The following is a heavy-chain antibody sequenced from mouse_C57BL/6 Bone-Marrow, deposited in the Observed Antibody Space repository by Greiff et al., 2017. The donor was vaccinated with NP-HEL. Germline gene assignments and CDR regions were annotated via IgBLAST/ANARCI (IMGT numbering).Heavy chain of an antibody. Sequence: QVQPQQSGAELVRPGASVKLSCKASGYTFTDYYINWVKQRPGQGLEWIARIYPGSGNTYYNEKFKGKATLTAEKSSSTAYMQLSSLTSEDSAVYFCAIPGNWQFAYWGQGTLVTVSA. CDR2: IYPGSGNT. CDR3: AIPGNWQFAY. D-gene: IGHD4-1*01. J-gene: IGHJ3*01. V-gene: IGHV1-76*01. CDR1: GYTFTDYY.